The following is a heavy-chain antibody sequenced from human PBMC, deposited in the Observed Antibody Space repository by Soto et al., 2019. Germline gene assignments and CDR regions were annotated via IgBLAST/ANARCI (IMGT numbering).Heavy chain of an antibody. V-gene: IGHV4-31*03. CDR2: IYNSGTT. CDR1: GGSITRGGYY. J-gene: IGHJ5*02. CDR3: ARDPAP. Sequence: QVQLXXSGPGLVKPXXXLSLTCTVSGGSITRGGYYWSWIRQHPGKGLEWIGYIYNSGTTYYNPSLKSRVTISVDTSKNQFSLKLTSVTAADTAVYYCARDPAPWGQGTLVTVSS.